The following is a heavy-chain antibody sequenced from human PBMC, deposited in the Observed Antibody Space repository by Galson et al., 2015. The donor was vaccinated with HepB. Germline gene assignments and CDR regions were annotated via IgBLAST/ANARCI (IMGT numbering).Heavy chain of an antibody. CDR1: GFTFSSYG. Sequence: SLRLSCAASGFTFSSYGMHWVRQAPGKGLEWVSSSSSSSSYIYYSDSVKSRFTISRDNAKNSLYLQMNSLRAEDTAVYYCARSYSMIPYYMVDWVKGTTVTVS. CDR3: ARSYSMIPYYMVD. D-gene: IGHD4-11*01. V-gene: IGHV3-21*01. CDR2: SSSSSSYI. J-gene: IGHJ6*03.